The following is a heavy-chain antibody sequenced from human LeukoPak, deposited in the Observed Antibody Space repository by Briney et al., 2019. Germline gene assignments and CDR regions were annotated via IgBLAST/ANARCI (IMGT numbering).Heavy chain of an antibody. Sequence: SVTVSCKPSGGTFSSHIFSWVRQAPGQGLEWMGRITPVIDSAMYAQKFQDRITITADTSTGTAYLHLSSLTSEDTAIYYCTRVNLRGSQYNWFDPWGQGTLVTVSS. CDR2: ITPVIDSA. D-gene: IGHD1-26*01. V-gene: IGHV1-69*08. J-gene: IGHJ5*02. CDR1: GGTFSSHI. CDR3: TRVNLRGSQYNWFDP.